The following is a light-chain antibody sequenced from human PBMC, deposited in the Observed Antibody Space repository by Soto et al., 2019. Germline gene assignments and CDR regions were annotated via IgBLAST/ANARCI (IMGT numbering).Light chain of an antibody. J-gene: IGKJ2*01. V-gene: IGKV1-5*01. CDR2: DDS. Sequence: DIQMTQSPSTLSASVGDRVTLTCRASQSISSRLAWYQQKPGKAPTLLIYDDSVLESGVPSRFSRSGSGKEFTLSISSLHTYEFETDDCQQYNSYSYTFGQGTKLQIK. CDR1: QSISSR. CDR3: QQYNSYSYT.